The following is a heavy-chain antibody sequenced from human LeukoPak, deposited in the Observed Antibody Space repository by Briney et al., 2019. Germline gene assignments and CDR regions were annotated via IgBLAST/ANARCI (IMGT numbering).Heavy chain of an antibody. Sequence: SETLSLTCTVSGGSISSSSYYWGWIRQPPGKGLEWIGSIYYSGSTYYNPPLKSRVTISVDTSKNQFSLKLSSVTAADTAVYYCARDQGDWNYLFDYWGQGTLVTVSS. J-gene: IGHJ4*02. CDR1: GGSISSSSYY. CDR3: ARDQGDWNYLFDY. D-gene: IGHD1-7*01. CDR2: IYYSGST. V-gene: IGHV4-39*02.